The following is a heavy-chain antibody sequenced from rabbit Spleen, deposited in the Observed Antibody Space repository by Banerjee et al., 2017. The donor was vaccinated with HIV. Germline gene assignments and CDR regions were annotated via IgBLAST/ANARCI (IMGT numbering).Heavy chain of an antibody. J-gene: IGHJ6*01. D-gene: IGHD8-1*01. CDR3: ARDTGTSFSTYGMDL. CDR1: GFTISSSYW. Sequence: QSLEESGGDLVKPGASLTLTCTASGFTISSSYWMCWVRQAPGKGLEWIACIYSSGIGTYYASWAKGRFTISKTSSTTVTLQMTSLTAADTATYFCARDTGTSFSTYGMDLWGPGTLVTVS. V-gene: IGHV1S40*01. CDR2: IYSSGIGT.